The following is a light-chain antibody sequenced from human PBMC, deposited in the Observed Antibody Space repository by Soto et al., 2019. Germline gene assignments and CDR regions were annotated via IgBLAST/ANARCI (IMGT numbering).Light chain of an antibody. CDR3: ATWDDSLPAV. V-gene: IGLV1-44*01. Sequence: QPVLTQPPSASGTPGQRVTISCSGSTSNIGSKTVSWYQQLPGSAPRVLIYNNNERPSGVPDRFSGSKSGTSASLAISGRQSEDGADYYCATWDDSLPAVFGGGTKLTVL. CDR1: TSNIGSKT. J-gene: IGLJ2*01. CDR2: NNN.